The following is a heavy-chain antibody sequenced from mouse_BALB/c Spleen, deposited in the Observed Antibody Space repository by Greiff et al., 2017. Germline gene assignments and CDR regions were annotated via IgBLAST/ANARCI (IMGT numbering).Heavy chain of an antibody. D-gene: IGHD2-1*01. Sequence: DVMLVESGGGLVKPGGSLKLSCAASGFTFSSYTMSWVRQTPEKRLEWVATISSGGSYTYYPDSVKGRFTISRDNAKNTLYLQMSSLKSEDTAMYYCTRDYGKGGELDYWGQGTTLTVSS. V-gene: IGHV5-6-4*01. CDR3: TRDYGKGGELDY. J-gene: IGHJ2*01. CDR2: ISSGGSYT. CDR1: GFTFSSYT.